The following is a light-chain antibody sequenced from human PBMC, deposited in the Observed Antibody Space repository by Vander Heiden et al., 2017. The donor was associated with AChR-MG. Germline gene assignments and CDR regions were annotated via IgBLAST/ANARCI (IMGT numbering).Light chain of an antibody. CDR1: QSISSY. J-gene: IGKJ1*01. CDR2: AAS. CDR3: QQSDSTQT. Sequence: IQMPPSPSSLSASVGDRVTITCRASQSISSYLNWYQQKPGKAPKLLIDAASSLQSGVPSRFSGRGSGTDFTLTISSRQPEELATDYCQQSDSTQTFGQGTKVEIK. V-gene: IGKV1-39*01.